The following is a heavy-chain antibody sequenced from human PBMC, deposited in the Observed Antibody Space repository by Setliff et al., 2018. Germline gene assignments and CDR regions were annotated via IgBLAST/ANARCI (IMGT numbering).Heavy chain of an antibody. D-gene: IGHD2-21*02. V-gene: IGHV3-23*01. CDR1: EFTFSTFA. CDR3: ARVRPCGADCSTGVGGPYNFDY. J-gene: IGHJ4*02. CDR2: IIGSGGSS. Sequence: LRLSCAASEFTFSTFAMNWVRQAPGKGLEWVSAIIGSGGSSYYADSVKGRFTISRDNSKNTLYLQMNSLRSDDTAVYSCARVRPCGADCSTGVGGPYNFDYWGQGTLVTVSS.